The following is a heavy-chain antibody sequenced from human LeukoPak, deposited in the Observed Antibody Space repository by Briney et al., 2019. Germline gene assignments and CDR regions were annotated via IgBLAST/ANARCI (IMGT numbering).Heavy chain of an antibody. V-gene: IGHV4-34*01. J-gene: IGHJ3*02. CDR2: INHSGST. D-gene: IGHD5-24*01. Sequence: SETLSLTCAVYGGSFSGYYWSWIRQPPGKGLEWIGEINHSGSTNYNPSLKSRVTISVDTSKNQFSLKLSSVTAADTAVYYCAGGQSHDAFDIWGQGTMVTVSS. CDR1: GGSFSGYY. CDR3: AGGQSHDAFDI.